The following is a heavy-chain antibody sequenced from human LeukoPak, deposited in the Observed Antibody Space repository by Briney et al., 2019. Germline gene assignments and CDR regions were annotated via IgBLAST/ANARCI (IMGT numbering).Heavy chain of an antibody. D-gene: IGHD5-18*01. CDR1: GFTFSSYW. J-gene: IGHJ4*02. Sequence: GGSLRLSCAASGFTFSSYWMSWVRQAPGKGLEWLANIKQDGSEKYYVDSVNGRFTISRDNAKNSLYLQMNSLRAEDTAVYYCAREDTAMVSAVDYWGQGTLVTVSS. CDR3: AREDTAMVSAVDY. V-gene: IGHV3-7*01. CDR2: IKQDGSEK.